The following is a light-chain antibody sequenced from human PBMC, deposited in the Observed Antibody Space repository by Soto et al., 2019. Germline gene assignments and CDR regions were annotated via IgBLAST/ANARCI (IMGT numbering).Light chain of an antibody. J-gene: IGKJ5*01. Sequence: EIVMTQSPATLSVSPGERATLSCRASQSISTNLAWYHQKPGQAPRLLIYGASTRATGIPARFSGSGSGTEFTLTISSLQSEDFPVYYCQQYYDWPITFGQGTRLEIK. V-gene: IGKV3-15*01. CDR3: QQYYDWPIT. CDR2: GAS. CDR1: QSISTN.